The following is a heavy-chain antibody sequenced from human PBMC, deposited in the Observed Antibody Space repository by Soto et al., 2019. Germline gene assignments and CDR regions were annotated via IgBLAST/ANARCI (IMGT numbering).Heavy chain of an antibody. CDR2: FNPGGSDI. CDR1: GHSFTWYW. J-gene: IGHJ3*02. Sequence: VASLTISCFASGHSFTWYWIGWVRQMPGKDLVRMGLFNPGGSDIRYSPSFQGQVTISADKSISAAYLQWSSLKASDTAMYYCVRHHVARRVGNDIWGQVTVGPV. D-gene: IGHD2-15*01. V-gene: IGHV5-51*01. CDR3: VRHHVARRVGNDI.